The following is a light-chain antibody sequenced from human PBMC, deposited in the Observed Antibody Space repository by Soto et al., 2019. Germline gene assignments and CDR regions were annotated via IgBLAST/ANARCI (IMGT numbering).Light chain of an antibody. J-gene: IGKJ2*01. V-gene: IGKV1-9*01. CDR2: AAS. CDR1: QGISNY. CDR3: QQLNSYSQDT. Sequence: DIQLTQSPSFLSASVGDRVTITCRASQGISNYLAWYQQIPGRAPKLLIYAASTLHSGVPSRFSGSGSGTEFTLTIISLQPEDFATYYCQQLNSYSQDTFGQGTKLEIK.